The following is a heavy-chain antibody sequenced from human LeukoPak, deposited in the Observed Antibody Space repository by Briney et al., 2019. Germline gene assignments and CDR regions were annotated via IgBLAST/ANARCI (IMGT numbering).Heavy chain of an antibody. V-gene: IGHV3-64*01. J-gene: IGHJ4*02. Sequence: PGGSLRLSCAASGFTFSSYAMHWVPQAPGKGLEYVSAISSNGGSTYYANSVKGRFTISRDNSKNTLYLQMGSLRAEDMAVYYCARVNYYGSGNDYWGQGTLVTVSS. D-gene: IGHD3-10*01. CDR3: ARVNYYGSGNDY. CDR2: ISSNGGST. CDR1: GFTFSSYA.